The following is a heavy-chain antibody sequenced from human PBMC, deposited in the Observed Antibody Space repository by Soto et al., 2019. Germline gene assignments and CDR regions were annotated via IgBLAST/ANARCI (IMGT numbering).Heavy chain of an antibody. CDR1: GGSISSGGYS. Sequence: SETLSLTCAVCGGSISSGGYSWSWIRQPPGKGLEWIGYIYHSGSTNYNPSLKSRVTISVDKSKNQFSLKLSSVTAADTAVYYCARDLPGIAVAGHDAFDIWGQGTMVTVSS. CDR3: ARDLPGIAVAGHDAFDI. CDR2: IYHSGST. V-gene: IGHV4-30-2*01. D-gene: IGHD6-19*01. J-gene: IGHJ3*02.